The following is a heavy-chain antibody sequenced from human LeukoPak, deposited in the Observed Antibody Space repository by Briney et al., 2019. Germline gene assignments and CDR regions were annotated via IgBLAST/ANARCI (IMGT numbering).Heavy chain of an antibody. Sequence: GGSLRLSCAASGFTVSSNYMSWVRQAPGKGLEWVSIIYSDGSTYYADSVKGRFTISRDNSKNTLYLQMNSLRAEDTAVYYCARLVSGNYFDYWGQGTLVTVSS. V-gene: IGHV3-53*01. CDR3: ARLVSGNYFDY. CDR2: IYSDGST. J-gene: IGHJ4*02. D-gene: IGHD1-14*01. CDR1: GFTVSSNY.